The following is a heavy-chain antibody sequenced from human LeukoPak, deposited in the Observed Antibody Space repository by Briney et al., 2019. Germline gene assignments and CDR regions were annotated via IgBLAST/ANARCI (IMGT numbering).Heavy chain of an antibody. D-gene: IGHD6-13*01. CDR3: VSHATVEAAGTLWFDP. J-gene: IGHJ5*02. Sequence: GESLKISCKSFGYSFTSYWIGWVHQIPGKGLEWMGIIYPHDSDTRYSPSFQGQVTISADKSMNTAYLPWNSLKASDTAMYYCVSHATVEAAGTLWFDPWGQGSLVTVSS. V-gene: IGHV5-51*07. CDR2: IYPHDSDT. CDR1: GYSFTSYW.